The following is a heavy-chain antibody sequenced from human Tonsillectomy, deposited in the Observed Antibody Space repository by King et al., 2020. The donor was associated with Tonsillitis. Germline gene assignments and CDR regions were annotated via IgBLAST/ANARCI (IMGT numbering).Heavy chain of an antibody. CDR3: ARDLNYDFWSGYYWYFDL. CDR1: GFTFSSYS. V-gene: IGHV3-48*04. D-gene: IGHD3-3*01. J-gene: IGHJ2*01. CDR2: ISSSSSTI. Sequence: EVQLVESGGGLVQPGGSLRLSCAASGFTFSSYSMNWVRQAPGKGLEWGSYISSSSSTIYYADSVKGRFTISRDNAKNSLYLQMNSLRAEDTAVYYCARDLNYDFWSGYYWYFDLWGRGTLVTVSS.